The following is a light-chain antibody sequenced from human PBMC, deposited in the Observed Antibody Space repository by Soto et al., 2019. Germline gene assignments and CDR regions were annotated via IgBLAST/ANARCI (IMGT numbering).Light chain of an antibody. V-gene: IGKV3D-20*02. J-gene: IGKJ4*01. CDR1: QSLTSSH. Sequence: EIVLTQSPGTLSLSPGERATLSCRASQSLTSSHLAWYQQKPGQAPRLLIYDASKRATGIPARFSGSGFGTDFTLTISSLEPEDFAVYYCQQRTNGLTFGGGTKVDIK. CDR2: DAS. CDR3: QQRTNGLT.